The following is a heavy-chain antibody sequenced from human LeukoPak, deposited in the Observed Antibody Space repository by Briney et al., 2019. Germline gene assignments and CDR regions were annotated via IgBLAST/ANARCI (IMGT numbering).Heavy chain of an antibody. CDR3: ARDSGSCSGGSCYYYYGMDV. CDR2: IYYSGSI. V-gene: IGHV4-59*01. D-gene: IGHD2-15*01. Sequence: SETLSLTCTVSGGSISSYYWSWIRQPPGKGLEWIGYIYYSGSINYNPSLKSRVTISVDTSKNQFSLKLSSVTAADTAVYYCARDSGSCSGGSCYYYYGMDVWGQGTTVTVSS. CDR1: GGSISSYY. J-gene: IGHJ6*02.